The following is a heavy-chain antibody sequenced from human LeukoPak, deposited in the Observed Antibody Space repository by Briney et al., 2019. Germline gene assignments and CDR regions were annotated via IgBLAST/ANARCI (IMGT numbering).Heavy chain of an antibody. D-gene: IGHD4-17*01. J-gene: IGHJ4*02. CDR2: VGTSGHT. CDR3: VRSFYGDHPY. V-gene: IGHV3-13*01. Sequence: GGSLRLSCTASGFIFSTYDMHWVRQGPGESLEWVAAVGTSGHTFYPDSVKGQFTISRENARNSVYLQMNSLRAGDTAVYYCVRSFYGDHPYWGQGTLVTVSS. CDR1: GFIFSTYD.